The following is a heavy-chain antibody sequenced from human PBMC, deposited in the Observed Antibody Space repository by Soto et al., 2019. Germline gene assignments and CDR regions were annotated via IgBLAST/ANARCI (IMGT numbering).Heavy chain of an antibody. Sequence: PSQTLSLTCAISGDSVSINSAVCNLIRQSPSRGLEWLGRTYYRSKWYNHYAVSVKSRININPDTSKNQVSLQLNSVTPEDTDVYFCVRAPEGRFCFDSWGQGTLVTVSS. CDR3: VRAPEGRFCFDS. V-gene: IGHV6-1*01. CDR1: GDSVSINSAV. CDR2: TYYRSKWYN. J-gene: IGHJ4*02. D-gene: IGHD3-10*01.